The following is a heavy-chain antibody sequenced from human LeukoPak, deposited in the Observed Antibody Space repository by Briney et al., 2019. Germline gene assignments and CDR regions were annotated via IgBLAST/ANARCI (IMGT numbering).Heavy chain of an antibody. CDR3: ARHLGGGIYFDY. CDR2: IYYSGTT. V-gene: IGHV4-59*08. D-gene: IGHD3-16*01. CDR1: GASITGHY. J-gene: IGHJ4*02. Sequence: SETLSLTCTVSGASITGHYWSWIRQPPGKGLEWIGFIYYSGTTNYNPSLKSRVTISVDTSKNQFSLTLSSVTAADTAVYYCARHLGGGIYFDYWGQGTLVTVSS.